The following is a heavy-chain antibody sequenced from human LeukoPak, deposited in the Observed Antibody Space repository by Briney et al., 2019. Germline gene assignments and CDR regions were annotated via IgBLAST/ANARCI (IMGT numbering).Heavy chain of an antibody. CDR1: GFTFSNYW. D-gene: IGHD2-8*01. CDR3: AKDVRRCNGGCT. Sequence: GSLRLSCAASGFTFSNYWMAWARQAPGKGLEWVSGISASGGDTYYADSVKGRFTISRDNSKNTLSLQMNSLRVEDTAIYYCAKDVRRCNGGCTWGQGTLVTVSS. CDR2: ISASGGDT. J-gene: IGHJ5*02. V-gene: IGHV3-23*01.